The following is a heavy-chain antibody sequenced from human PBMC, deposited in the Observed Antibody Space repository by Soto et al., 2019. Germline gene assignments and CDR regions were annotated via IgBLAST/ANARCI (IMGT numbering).Heavy chain of an antibody. CDR3: ARDTGSSSAWFDP. Sequence: GGSLRLSCAASGFTFSSYSMNWVRQAPGKGLEWVSSISSSSSYIYYADSVKGRFTISRDNAKNSLYLQMNSLRAEDTAVYYCARDTGSSSAWFDPWGQGTLVTVSS. CDR2: ISSSSSYI. J-gene: IGHJ5*02. D-gene: IGHD6-6*01. CDR1: GFTFSSYS. V-gene: IGHV3-21*01.